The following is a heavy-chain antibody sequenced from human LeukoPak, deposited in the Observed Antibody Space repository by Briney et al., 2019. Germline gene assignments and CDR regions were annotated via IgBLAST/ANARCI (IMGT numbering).Heavy chain of an antibody. CDR2: IYYSGST. D-gene: IGHD6-13*01. Sequence: SQTLSLTCTVSGGSISSGDYYWSWIRQPPGKGLEWIGYIYYSGSTYYNPSLKSRLTISVDTSKNQFSLRLSSVTATDTAVYYCARRSSWYNWSDPWGQGTLVTVSS. V-gene: IGHV4-30-4*01. J-gene: IGHJ5*02. CDR1: GGSISSGDYY. CDR3: ARRSSWYNWSDP.